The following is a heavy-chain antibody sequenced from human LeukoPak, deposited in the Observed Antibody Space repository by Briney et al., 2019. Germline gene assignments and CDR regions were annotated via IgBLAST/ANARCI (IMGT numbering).Heavy chain of an antibody. J-gene: IGHJ3*02. Sequence: ASVKVSCKASGYTFTSYDINWVRQATGQGLEWMGWMNPNSGNTGYAQKFQGRVTITRNTSISTDYMELSRLRSEDTAVYYCARVASGSRRGDAFDIWGQGTMVTVSS. CDR2: MNPNSGNT. CDR1: GYTFTSYD. CDR3: ARVASGSRRGDAFDI. V-gene: IGHV1-8*03. D-gene: IGHD1-26*01.